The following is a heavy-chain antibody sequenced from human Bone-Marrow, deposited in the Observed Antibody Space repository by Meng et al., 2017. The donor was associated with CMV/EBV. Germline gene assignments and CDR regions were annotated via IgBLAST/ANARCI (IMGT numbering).Heavy chain of an antibody. CDR1: GGSLSGYY. J-gene: IGHJ4*02. Sequence: VPLQQWGAGLLKPSETRALACAVYGGSLSGYYWSWTRQPPGKGLEWIGEINHSGSTNYNPPLKSRVPISVDTSKNQFSLKLSSVTAADTAVYYCARGGGPFDYWGRGTLVTVPQ. CDR3: ARGGGPFDY. V-gene: IGHV4-34*01. CDR2: INHSGST. D-gene: IGHD3-16*01.